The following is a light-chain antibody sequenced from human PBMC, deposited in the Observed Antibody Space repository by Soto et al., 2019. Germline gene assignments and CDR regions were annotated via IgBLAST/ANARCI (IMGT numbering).Light chain of an antibody. CDR1: SSNIGAGYD. V-gene: IGLV1-40*01. CDR3: QSCPCRLTCHVV. CDR2: GNS. Sequence: QSVLTQPPSVSGAPGQRVTISCTGSSSNIGAGYDVHWYQQLPGTAPKLLIYGNSNRPSGVPDRFSGSKSGTSASLAITGLHSAPDSYYYCQSCPCRLTCHVVFGGGTKLTVL. J-gene: IGLJ2*01.